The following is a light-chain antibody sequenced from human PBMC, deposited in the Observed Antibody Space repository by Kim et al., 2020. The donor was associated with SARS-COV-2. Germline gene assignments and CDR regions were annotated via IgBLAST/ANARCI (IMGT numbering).Light chain of an antibody. J-gene: IGLJ3*02. CDR3: HSFDGGSLVIV. CDR2: EDN. CDR1: SGNIATNY. Sequence: ITISCTRNSGNIATNYVQWFQQRPGSDPRTVIFEDNRSPSGIPDRFSGFVDSSSHSASLTISELTTEDEADYCCHSFDGGSLVIVFGRGTQLTVL. V-gene: IGLV6-57*03.